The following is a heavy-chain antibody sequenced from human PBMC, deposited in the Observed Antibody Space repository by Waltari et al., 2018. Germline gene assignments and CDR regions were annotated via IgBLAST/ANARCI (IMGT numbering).Heavy chain of an antibody. CDR3: ARAGDYGDYPNDY. J-gene: IGHJ4*02. CDR1: GFTFRSYA. D-gene: IGHD4-17*01. CDR2: ISYDGSNK. Sequence: QVQLVESGGGVVQPGRSLRLSCAASGFTFRSYAMHWLRQAPGKGLEWVAVISYDGSNKYYADSVKGRFTISRDNSKNTLYLQMNSLRAEDTAVYYCARAGDYGDYPNDYWGQGTLVTVSS. V-gene: IGHV3-30-3*01.